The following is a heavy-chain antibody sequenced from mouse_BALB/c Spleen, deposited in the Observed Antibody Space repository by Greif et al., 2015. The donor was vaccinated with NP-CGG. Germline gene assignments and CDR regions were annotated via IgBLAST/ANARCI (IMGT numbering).Heavy chain of an antibody. Sequence: EVQLQQSGAELVKPGASVKLSCTASGFNIKDTYMHWVKQRPEQGLEWIGRIDPANGNTKYDPKFQGKATITADTSSNTAYLQLSSLTSEDTAVYYCASPSHYYGSREFAYWGQGTLVTVSA. V-gene: IGHV14-3*02. CDR2: IDPANGNT. J-gene: IGHJ3*01. D-gene: IGHD1-1*01. CDR1: GFNIKDTY. CDR3: ASPSHYYGSREFAY.